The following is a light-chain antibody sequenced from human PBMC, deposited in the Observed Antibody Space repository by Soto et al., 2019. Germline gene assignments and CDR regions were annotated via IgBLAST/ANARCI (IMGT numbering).Light chain of an antibody. V-gene: IGLV2-14*01. CDR2: DVS. CDR3: CSYTTSNTRQIV. Sequence: APPQPAPLSGSPWQSVTPPRPGTTRDVGGYNYVSWYQQHPGKAPKFMIYDVSNRPSGVSNRFSGSKSGNTASLTISGLQAEDEADYYCCSYTTSNTRQIVFGTGTKVTVL. CDR1: TRDVGGYNY. J-gene: IGLJ1*01.